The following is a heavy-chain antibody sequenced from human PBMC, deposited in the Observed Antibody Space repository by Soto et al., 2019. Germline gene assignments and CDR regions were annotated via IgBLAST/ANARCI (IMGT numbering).Heavy chain of an antibody. J-gene: IGHJ4*02. CDR1: GFTFSHYS. CDR2: MSISGEKT. Sequence: EVQLLESGGVLVQPGGSLRLSCAASGFTFSHYSMAWVRQTPEKGLEWVSGMSISGEKTFYADFVKGRFTVSRDSPKNTVYLQMNTLRAEDTAIYYCTRWDGFADLWGQGTLVTVSS. D-gene: IGHD1-26*01. V-gene: IGHV3-23*01. CDR3: TRWDGFADL.